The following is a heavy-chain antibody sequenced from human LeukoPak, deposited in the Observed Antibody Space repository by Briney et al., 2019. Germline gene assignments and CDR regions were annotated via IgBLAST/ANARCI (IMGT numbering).Heavy chain of an antibody. Sequence: GGSLRLSCAASGFTFSKYNMNWVRQAPGKGLEWVSSISSSSGYIYYADSVKGRFTISRDNAKNSLYLQMNSLRAEDTAVYYCARISSSWGQGTLVTVSS. CDR3: ARISSS. V-gene: IGHV3-21*01. J-gene: IGHJ5*02. D-gene: IGHD6-6*01. CDR2: ISSSSGYI. CDR1: GFTFSKYN.